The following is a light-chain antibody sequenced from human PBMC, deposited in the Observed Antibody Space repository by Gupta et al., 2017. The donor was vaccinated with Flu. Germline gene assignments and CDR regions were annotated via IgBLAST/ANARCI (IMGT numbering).Light chain of an antibody. Sequence: KLGDKYASWYHQKPGQSPVLVIYQDSKRPSGIPERFSGSNSGNTATLTISGTQAMDEADYYCQAWDSSTGNVGNVVFGGGTKLTVL. J-gene: IGLJ2*01. CDR3: QAWDSSTGNVGNVV. CDR1: KLGDKY. V-gene: IGLV3-1*01. CDR2: QDS.